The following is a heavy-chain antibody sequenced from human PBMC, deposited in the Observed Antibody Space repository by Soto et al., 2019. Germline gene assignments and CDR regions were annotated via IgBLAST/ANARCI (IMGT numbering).Heavy chain of an antibody. CDR1: GYIFTANG. Sequence: QVQLVQSGAGVKKPGASVKVSCKASGYIFTANGINGMRQAPGRGLEGVGWISPYNGHTSVSQNVRGRVTLTTDTSTRTAYMQLMSLTSDDTAIYFCARTKDGDYWGQGTQVTVSS. J-gene: IGHJ4*02. V-gene: IGHV1-18*01. CDR2: ISPYNGHT. CDR3: ARTKDGDY.